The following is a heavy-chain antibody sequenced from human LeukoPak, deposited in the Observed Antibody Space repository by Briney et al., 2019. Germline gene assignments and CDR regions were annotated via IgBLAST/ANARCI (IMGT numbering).Heavy chain of an antibody. D-gene: IGHD1-7*01. CDR3: ARAGTTGAFDI. V-gene: IGHV4-30-2*01. J-gene: IGHJ3*02. Sequence: SETLSLTCAVSGGSISSGGYSWRWIRQPPGKGLEWIGYIYHSGSTYYNPSLKSRVTISVDRSKNQFSLKLSSVTAADTAVYYCARAGTTGAFDIWGQGTMVTVSS. CDR2: IYHSGST. CDR1: GGSISSGGYS.